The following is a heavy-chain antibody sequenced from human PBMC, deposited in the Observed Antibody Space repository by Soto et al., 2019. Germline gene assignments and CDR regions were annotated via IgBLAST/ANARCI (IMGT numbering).Heavy chain of an antibody. CDR3: ASGGRSNWFDP. CDR2: IYYTGSA. V-gene: IGHV4-30-4*08. J-gene: IGHJ5*02. Sequence: PSETLSLTCTVSGGSISSGGYYWSWIRQPPGKGLEWIGHIYYTGSAYYNPSLKIRVTMSVDTSKNQFSLKVTSVTAADTAVYYCASGGRSNWFDPSGPGTLVTVSS. CDR1: GGSISSGGYY. D-gene: IGHD1-26*01.